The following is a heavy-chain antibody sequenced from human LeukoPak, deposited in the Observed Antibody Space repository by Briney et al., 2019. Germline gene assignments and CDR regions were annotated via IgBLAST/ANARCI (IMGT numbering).Heavy chain of an antibody. CDR3: ARAVLRDSSGYYFYY. D-gene: IGHD3-22*01. CDR1: GYTFTSYY. Sequence: ASVKVSCKASGYTFTSYYMHWVRQAPGQGLECMGIINPSGGSTSYAQKFQGRVTMTRDTSTSTVYMELSSLRSEDTAVYYCARAVLRDSSGYYFYYWGQGTLVTVSS. V-gene: IGHV1-46*01. J-gene: IGHJ4*02. CDR2: INPSGGST.